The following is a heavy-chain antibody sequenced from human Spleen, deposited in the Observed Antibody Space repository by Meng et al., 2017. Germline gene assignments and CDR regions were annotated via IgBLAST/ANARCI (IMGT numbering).Heavy chain of an antibody. CDR3: ASQTGIAAAGLY. J-gene: IGHJ4*02. V-gene: IGHV3-23*01. D-gene: IGHD6-13*01. CDR1: GFTFSNYA. Sequence: GESLKISCAASGFTFSNYAMAWVRQAPGKGLEWVSTLSGSGDYTYYADSVKGRFTISRDNAKNSLYLQMNSLRAEDTAVYYCASQTGIAAAGLYWGQGTLVTVSS. CDR2: LSGSGDYT.